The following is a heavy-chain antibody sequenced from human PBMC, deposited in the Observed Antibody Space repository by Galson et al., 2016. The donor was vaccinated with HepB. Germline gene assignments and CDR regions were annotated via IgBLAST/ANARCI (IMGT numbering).Heavy chain of an antibody. Sequence: SLRLSCAASGFSFSRCGMHWVRQAPGKGLEWVAVMSYDGNNKNYADSVKGRFTISRDSSNNTLFLQMNSLRTEDTAAYYCAKERDVIAADPSLDSWGQGAPVTVSS. CDR2: MSYDGNNK. V-gene: IGHV3-30*18. D-gene: IGHD2-15*01. CDR3: AKERDVIAADPSLDS. J-gene: IGHJ4*02. CDR1: GFSFSRCG.